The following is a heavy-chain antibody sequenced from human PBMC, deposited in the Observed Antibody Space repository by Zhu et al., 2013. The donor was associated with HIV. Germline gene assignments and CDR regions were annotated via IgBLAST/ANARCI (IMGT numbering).Heavy chain of an antibody. J-gene: IGHJ6*02. V-gene: IGHV1-69*01. D-gene: IGHD6-13*01. CDR2: IIPIFGTA. CDR1: GGTFSSYA. Sequence: QVQLVQSGAEVKKPGSSVKVSCKASGGTFSSYAISWVRQAPGQGLEWMGGIIPIFGTANYAQKFQGRVTITADESTSTAYMELSSLRSEDTAVYYCARVPRYSSSWYVPGYYGMDVWGQGTTVTVSS. CDR3: ARVPRYSSSWYVPGYYGMDV.